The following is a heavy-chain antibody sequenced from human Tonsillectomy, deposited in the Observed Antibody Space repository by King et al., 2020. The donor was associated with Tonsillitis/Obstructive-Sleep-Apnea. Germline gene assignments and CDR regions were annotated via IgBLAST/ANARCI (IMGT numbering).Heavy chain of an antibody. CDR2: IDSSSSYT. Sequence: VQLVESGGGLVKPGGSLRLSCAASGFTFSDYYMSWIRQAPGEGLEWLSIIDSSSSYTNYADSVKGRFTISIDNVKNSLYLQMNSLRAEDTAVYYCARAVAAPDNWFDPWGQGTLVTVSS. V-gene: IGHV3-11*05. CDR1: GFTFSDYY. D-gene: IGHD6-13*01. CDR3: ARAVAAPDNWFDP. J-gene: IGHJ5*02.